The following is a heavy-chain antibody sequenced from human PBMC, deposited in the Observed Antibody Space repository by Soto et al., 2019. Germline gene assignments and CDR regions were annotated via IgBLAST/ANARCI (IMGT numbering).Heavy chain of an antibody. V-gene: IGHV3-21*01. CDR1: GFTFSSYS. Sequence: GGSLRLSCAASGFTFSSYSMNWVRQAPGKGLEWVSSISSSSSYIYYADSVKGRFTISRDNAKNSLYLQMNSLRAEDTAVYYCARDRYSGYDPFDAFDIWGQGTMVTVSS. CDR3: ARDRYSGYDPFDAFDI. J-gene: IGHJ3*02. D-gene: IGHD5-12*01. CDR2: ISSSSSYI.